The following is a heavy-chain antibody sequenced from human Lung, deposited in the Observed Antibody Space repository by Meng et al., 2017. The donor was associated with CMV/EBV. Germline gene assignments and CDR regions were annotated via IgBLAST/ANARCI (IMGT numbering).Heavy chain of an antibody. CDR1: GDSITNHNW. V-gene: IGHV4-4*02. CDR2: IPHRGSS. D-gene: IGHD3-10*01. CDR3: LRRSGGSV. J-gene: IGHJ1*01. Sequence: QGPSRESRPALVKPSETLSLTCAVSGDSITNHNWWAWVRQPPGKGLEWIGEIPHRGSSAYNPSLKSRVSMSIDKSKNQFSLKLTSVTAADTAVYHCLRRSGGSVWGQGTLVTVSS.